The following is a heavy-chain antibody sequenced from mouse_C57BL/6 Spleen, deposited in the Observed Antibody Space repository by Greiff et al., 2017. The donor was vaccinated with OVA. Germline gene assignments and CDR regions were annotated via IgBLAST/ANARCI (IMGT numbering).Heavy chain of an antibody. D-gene: IGHD1-1*01. CDR3: ARGVYYGSSYWFAY. J-gene: IGHJ3*01. Sequence: VKLQQPGAELVKPGASVKLSCKASGYTFTSYWMHWVKQRPGQGLEWIGMIHPNSGSTNYNEKFKSKATLTVDKSSSTAYMQLSSLTSEDSAVYYCARGVYYGSSYWFAYWGQGTLVTVSA. CDR2: IHPNSGST. CDR1: GYTFTSYW. V-gene: IGHV1-64*01.